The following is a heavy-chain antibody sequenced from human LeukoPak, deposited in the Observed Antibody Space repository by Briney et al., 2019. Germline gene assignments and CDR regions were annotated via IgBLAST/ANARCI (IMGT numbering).Heavy chain of an antibody. Sequence: GGSLRLSCAASGFTFSTYGMNWVRQAPGKGLEWVSAISDNGERTYYSDSVKSRFTISRDNSKSTLYLQMNSLRAEDTAVYYCAKERGVSKPFDYWGQGTLVTVSS. CDR1: GFTFSTYG. CDR3: AKERGVSKPFDY. J-gene: IGHJ4*02. V-gene: IGHV3-23*01. CDR2: ISDNGERT. D-gene: IGHD2-8*02.